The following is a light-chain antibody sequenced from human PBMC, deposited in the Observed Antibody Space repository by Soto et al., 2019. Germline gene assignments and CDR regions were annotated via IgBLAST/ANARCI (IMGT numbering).Light chain of an antibody. J-gene: IGKJ2*01. Sequence: DIQMTQSPYSLSASVGDRVTITCQASQDISNYLYWYQQKPGKAPKLLIYDASNLETGVPSRFSGSGSGTEFTFTISRLQPEYIATYYCQQYDNLPPHTFGQGTKLEIK. CDR3: QQYDNLPPHT. V-gene: IGKV1-33*01. CDR2: DAS. CDR1: QDISNY.